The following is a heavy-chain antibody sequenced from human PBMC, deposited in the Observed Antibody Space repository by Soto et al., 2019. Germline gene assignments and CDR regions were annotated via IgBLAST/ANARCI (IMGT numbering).Heavy chain of an antibody. J-gene: IGHJ5*02. CDR2: ISGSGGNT. Sequence: EVQLLESGGGLVQPGGSLRLSCAASKFTFSSYVMSWVRQAPGKGLEWVSVISGSGGNTYYADSVKGRFTISRDNSKNTLYLQMNSLRAEDTAVYYSAKAGGYCPNGVCYTRWFDPWGQGTLVTVSS. CDR3: AKAGGYCPNGVCYTRWFDP. D-gene: IGHD2-8*01. V-gene: IGHV3-23*01. CDR1: KFTFSSYV.